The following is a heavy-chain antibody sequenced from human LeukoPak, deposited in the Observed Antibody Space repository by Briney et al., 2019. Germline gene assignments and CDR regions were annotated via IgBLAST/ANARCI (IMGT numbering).Heavy chain of an antibody. CDR2: ISSSGSTI. Sequence: GGSLRLSCAASGFTFSSYEMNWVRQAPGKGLEWVSYISSSGSTIYYADSVKGRFTISRDNAKNSLYLQMNSLRAEDTAVYYCARVHTQSDAFDLWGQGTMVTVSS. V-gene: IGHV3-48*03. CDR1: GFTFSSYE. D-gene: IGHD2-2*02. J-gene: IGHJ3*01. CDR3: ARVHTQSDAFDL.